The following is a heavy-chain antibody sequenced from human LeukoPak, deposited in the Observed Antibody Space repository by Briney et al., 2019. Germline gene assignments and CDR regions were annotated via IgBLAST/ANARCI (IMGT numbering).Heavy chain of an antibody. Sequence: SETLSLTCTVSGDSISSTNFYWGWIRQPPGKGLEWIGSIYHSGSAYYNPSLKSRVSISEDTSKNQFSLNLCAVAAADTAVYYCARHTAAGTHYFDYWGQGTLVTVSS. D-gene: IGHD6-25*01. J-gene: IGHJ4*02. V-gene: IGHV4-39*01. CDR3: ARHTAAGTHYFDY. CDR1: GDSISSTNFY. CDR2: IYHSGSA.